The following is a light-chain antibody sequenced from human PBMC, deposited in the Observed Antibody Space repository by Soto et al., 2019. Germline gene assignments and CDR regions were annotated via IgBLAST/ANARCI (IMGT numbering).Light chain of an antibody. Sequence: DLVMTQSPLSLPVTPGEPASISCRSSQGLLHSNGYNYLDWYLQKPGQSPQLLIYLGSNRASGVPDRFSGSGSGTDFTLKISRVEAEDVGVYYCMQAVQTPWTFGQGTKVEIK. J-gene: IGKJ1*01. CDR1: QGLLHSNGYNY. V-gene: IGKV2-28*01. CDR2: LGS. CDR3: MQAVQTPWT.